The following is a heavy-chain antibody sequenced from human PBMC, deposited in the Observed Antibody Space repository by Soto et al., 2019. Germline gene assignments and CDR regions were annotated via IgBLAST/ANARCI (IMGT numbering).Heavy chain of an antibody. D-gene: IGHD3-22*01. CDR2: IKPDGSEK. CDR1: AFTLSSYW. CDR3: ARDYEFGFDI. J-gene: IGHJ3*02. Sequence: EVQLVESGGGLVQPGGSVRLSCEASAFTLSSYWMSWVRQAPGKGLEWVANIKPDGSEKYYVDSVKGRFTISRDNTKNSLYLQMSTLRPEETAIYYCARDYEFGFDIWGQGTLVTVSS. V-gene: IGHV3-7*01.